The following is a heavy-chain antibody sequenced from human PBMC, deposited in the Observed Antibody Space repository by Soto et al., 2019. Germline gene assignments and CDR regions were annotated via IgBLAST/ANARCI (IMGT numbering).Heavy chain of an antibody. CDR1: VGSISSSSYY. CDR2: IYYSGST. Sequence: SETLSLTCTVSVGSISSSSYYWGWIRQPPGKGLEWIGSIYYSGSTYYNPSLKSRVTISVDTSKNQFSLKLSSVTAADTAVYYCASQGCSSSWYSEYNYGMDVWGQGTTVTVSS. J-gene: IGHJ6*02. D-gene: IGHD6-13*01. V-gene: IGHV4-39*01. CDR3: ASQGCSSSWYSEYNYGMDV.